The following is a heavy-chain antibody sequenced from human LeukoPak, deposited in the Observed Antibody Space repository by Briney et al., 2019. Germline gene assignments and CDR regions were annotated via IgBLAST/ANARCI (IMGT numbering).Heavy chain of an antibody. CDR2: IYYSGGT. CDR1: GGSISSSSYY. Sequence: SEALSLTCTVSGGSISSSSYYWGWIRQPPGKGLEWIGSIYYSGGTYYNPSLKSRVTISVDTSKNQFSLKLSSVTAADTAVYYCARRRSSSWYVSFDYWGQGTLVTVSS. V-gene: IGHV4-39*01. J-gene: IGHJ4*02. D-gene: IGHD6-13*01. CDR3: ARRRSSSWYVSFDY.